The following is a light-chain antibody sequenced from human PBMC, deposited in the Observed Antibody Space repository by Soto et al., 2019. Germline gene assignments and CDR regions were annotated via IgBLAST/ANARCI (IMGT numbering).Light chain of an antibody. CDR1: SSNIGAND. J-gene: IGLJ2*01. Sequence: QSVLTQPPSVSAAPGQKVTISCSGSSSNIGANDVSWYQQFPGTAPKLLIYGNNKRPSGIPDRFSGSRAGTSATLGITGLQTGDEGDYYCGTWDTSLSGGVFGGGTKLTVL. V-gene: IGLV1-51*01. CDR2: GNN. CDR3: GTWDTSLSGGV.